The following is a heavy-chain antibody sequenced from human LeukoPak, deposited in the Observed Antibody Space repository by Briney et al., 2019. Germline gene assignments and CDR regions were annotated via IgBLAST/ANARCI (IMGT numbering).Heavy chain of an antibody. J-gene: IGHJ1*01. D-gene: IGHD6-13*01. CDR3: ARHLRGRIAAAGTVATGYFQH. CDR2: IYYSGST. CDR1: GGSISSSSYY. Sequence: SETLSLTCTVSGGSISSSSYYWGWIRQPPGKGLEWIGSIYYSGSTYYNPSLKSRVAISVDTSKNQFSLKLSSVTAADTAVYYCARHLRGRIAAAGTVATGYFQHWGQGTLVTVSS. V-gene: IGHV4-39*01.